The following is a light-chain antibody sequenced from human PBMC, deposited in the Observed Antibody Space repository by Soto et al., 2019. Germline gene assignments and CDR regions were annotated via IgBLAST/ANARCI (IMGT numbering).Light chain of an antibody. J-gene: IGKJ2*01. CDR2: GAS. CDR1: QSVSNH. CDR3: QTYNNWPPRT. V-gene: IGKV3-15*01. Sequence: EIVMTQSPVTLSVSPGERATLSCRASQSVSNHLAWYQQKPGQAPRLLIYGASTRATGIPARFSGSGSGTEFTLTISSLQSEDFAVYYCQTYNNWPPRTFGQGTKLEIK.